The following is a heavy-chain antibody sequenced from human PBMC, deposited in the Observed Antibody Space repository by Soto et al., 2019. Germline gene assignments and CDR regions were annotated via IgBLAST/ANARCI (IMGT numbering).Heavy chain of an antibody. D-gene: IGHD5-12*01. V-gene: IGHV3-30-3*01. J-gene: IGHJ6*02. CDR3: ARDYKMATPRDYYGMDV. CDR1: GFTFSSYA. Sequence: GGSLRLSCAASGFTFSSYAMHWVRQAPGKGLEWVAVISYDGSNKYYADSVKGRFTISRDNSKNTLYLQMNSLRAEDTAVYYCARDYKMATPRDYYGMDVWGQGTTVTVSS. CDR2: ISYDGSNK.